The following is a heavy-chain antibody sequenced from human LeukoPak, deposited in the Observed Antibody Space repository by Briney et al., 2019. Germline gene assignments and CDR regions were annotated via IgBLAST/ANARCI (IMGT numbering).Heavy chain of an antibody. Sequence: SETLSLTCSVSGGSISSSSHHWGWIRQPPGKGLEWIGSIYYSGSTNYNSSLKSRVTISVDTSKNQFSLKVNSVTAADTAVYSCATYSSDLGCFDPWGQGTPVIVSS. V-gene: IGHV4-39*01. D-gene: IGHD6-19*01. CDR3: ATYSSDLGCFDP. CDR2: IYYSGST. J-gene: IGHJ5*02. CDR1: GGSISSSSHH.